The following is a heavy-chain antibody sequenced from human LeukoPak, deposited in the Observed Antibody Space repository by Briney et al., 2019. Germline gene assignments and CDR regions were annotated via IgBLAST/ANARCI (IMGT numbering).Heavy chain of an antibody. Sequence: PGGSLRLSCAASGFTFDDYAMHWLRQAPGKGLEWVSGISWNSGSIGYADSVKGRFTISRDNAKNSLYLQMNSLRAEDTALYYCAKDRSTSPTYYFDYWGQGTLVTVSS. CDR2: ISWNSGSI. CDR1: GFTFDDYA. D-gene: IGHD2-2*01. J-gene: IGHJ4*02. CDR3: AKDRSTSPTYYFDY. V-gene: IGHV3-9*01.